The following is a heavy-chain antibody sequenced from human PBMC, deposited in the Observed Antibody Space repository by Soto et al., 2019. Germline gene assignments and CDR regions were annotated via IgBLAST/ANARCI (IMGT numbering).Heavy chain of an antibody. V-gene: IGHV1-24*01. D-gene: IGHD3-10*01. CDR1: GYTLTELS. CDR3: ATPRAVRGVIITGEIGMDV. J-gene: IGHJ6*02. Sequence: ASVKVSCKVSGYTLTELSMHWVRQAPGKGLEWMGGFDPEDGETIYAQKFQGRVTMTEDTSTDTAYMELSSLRSEDTAVYYCATPRAVRGVIITGEIGMDVWGQGTTVTVSS. CDR2: FDPEDGET.